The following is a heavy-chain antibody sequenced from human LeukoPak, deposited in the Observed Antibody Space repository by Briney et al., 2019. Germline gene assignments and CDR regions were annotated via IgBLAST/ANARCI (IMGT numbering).Heavy chain of an antibody. J-gene: IGHJ4*02. D-gene: IGHD5-12*01. Sequence: GGSLRLSCAASGFSFSSYGMHWVRQAPGKGLEWVAVIWYDGSNKYHADSVKGRFTISRDNSKTTLYLQMNSLRAEDTAVYYCATDIVATMGDLDYWGQGTLVTVSS. CDR1: GFSFSSYG. CDR3: ATDIVATMGDLDY. V-gene: IGHV3-33*01. CDR2: IWYDGSNK.